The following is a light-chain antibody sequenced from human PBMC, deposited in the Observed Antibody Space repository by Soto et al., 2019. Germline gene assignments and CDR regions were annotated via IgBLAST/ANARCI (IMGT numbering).Light chain of an antibody. Sequence: IQMTQYPSTLSAPVGDRVTITCQASQTISTLLAWFQHKPGKAPNLLIYDASNLESGVPSRFSGSGSGTEFTLTISSLQSDDSATYFCQQYSHLVTFGQGTKVDIK. CDR3: QQYSHLVT. CDR2: DAS. CDR1: QTISTL. V-gene: IGKV1-5*01. J-gene: IGKJ2*01.